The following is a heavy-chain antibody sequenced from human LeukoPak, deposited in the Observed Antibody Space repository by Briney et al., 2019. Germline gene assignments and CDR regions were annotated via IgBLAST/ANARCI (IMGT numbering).Heavy chain of an antibody. J-gene: IGHJ3*02. CDR1: GFTFSSYE. D-gene: IGHD3-10*01. CDR2: ISSSDSII. V-gene: IGHV3-48*03. Sequence: GGSLRLSCEASGFTFSSYEMNWVRQAPGKGLEWVSYISSSDSIIYYADSVKGRFTVSRDNSKNSLYLQMNSLRAEDTAVYYCARTRLGTPYYYGSGRTTDAFDIWGQGTMVTVSS. CDR3: ARTRLGTPYYYGSGRTTDAFDI.